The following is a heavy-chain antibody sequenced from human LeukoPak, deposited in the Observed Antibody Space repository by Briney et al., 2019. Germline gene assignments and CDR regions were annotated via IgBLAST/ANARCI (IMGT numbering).Heavy chain of an antibody. J-gene: IGHJ4*02. Sequence: PGGSLRLSCAASGFTFSSYSMNWVRQAPGKGLEWVSSISSSSSYIYYADSVKGRFTISRDNAKNSLYLQTNSLRAEDTAVYYCARSVVAATIHDYWGQGTLVTVSS. CDR1: GFTFSSYS. V-gene: IGHV3-21*01. CDR2: ISSSSSYI. CDR3: ARSVVAATIHDY. D-gene: IGHD2-15*01.